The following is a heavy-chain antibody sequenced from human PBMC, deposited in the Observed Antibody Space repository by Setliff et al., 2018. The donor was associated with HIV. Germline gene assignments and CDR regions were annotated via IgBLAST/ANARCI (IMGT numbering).Heavy chain of an antibody. J-gene: IGHJ4*02. V-gene: IGHV1-18*01. D-gene: IGHD1-1*01. Sequence: ASVKVSCKTSGYMFIAYGMSWVRRAPGQGLEWMGWIGPYNGRTEYAQEFQGRVSLTIDTSASTAYMELRSLRSDDTATYYCAHSTTVNWYPPYQDYFDYWGQGTLVTVSS. CDR3: AHSTTVNWYPPYQDYFDY. CDR2: IGPYNGRT. CDR1: GYMFIAYG.